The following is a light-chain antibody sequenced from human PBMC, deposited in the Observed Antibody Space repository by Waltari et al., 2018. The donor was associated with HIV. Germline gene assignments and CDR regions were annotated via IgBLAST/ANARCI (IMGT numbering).Light chain of an antibody. V-gene: IGKV1-9*01. Sequence: DIQLTQSPSILSASVGDRVTLTCRTSQGIRRYLALYQQKPGKAPKLLIYAASTLQSGVPSRFSGSGSGTEFTLTISSLQPEDFATYYCQQLESYTQISFGGGTKVGIK. CDR2: AAS. CDR3: QQLESYTQIS. J-gene: IGKJ4*01. CDR1: QGIRRY.